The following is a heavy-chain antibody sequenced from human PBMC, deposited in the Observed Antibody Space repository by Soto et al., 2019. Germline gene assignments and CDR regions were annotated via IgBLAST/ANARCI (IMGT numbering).Heavy chain of an antibody. CDR3: ARDRNWKCYYGMDV. CDR1: GGSISSYY. D-gene: IGHD1-1*01. V-gene: IGHV4-59*01. CDR2: IFYSGST. J-gene: IGHJ6*02. Sequence: QVQLQESGPGLVKPSETLSLTCTVSGGSISSYYWNWIRQPPGKGLEWIGYIFYSGSTNYNPSLKSRVTISVDTSKNQFSLKLNSVTAADTAVYYCARDRNWKCYYGMDVWGQGTTVTVSS.